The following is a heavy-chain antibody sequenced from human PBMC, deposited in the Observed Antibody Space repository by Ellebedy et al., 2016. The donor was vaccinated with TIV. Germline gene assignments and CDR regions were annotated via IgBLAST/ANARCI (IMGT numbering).Heavy chain of an antibody. CDR2: INQVGSQK. CDR3: ATDGSYGDYRSPAHAFVI. J-gene: IGHJ3*02. V-gene: IGHV3-7*01. Sequence: GESLKISCAASGFSFRSYWMSWVRQSPGKGLEWVANINQVGSQKYYVDSVKGRFTISRDNAKSSLFLQMNSLRAEDTSVYYCATDGSYGDYRSPAHAFVIWGQGTMVTVSS. CDR1: GFSFRSYW. D-gene: IGHD4-17*01.